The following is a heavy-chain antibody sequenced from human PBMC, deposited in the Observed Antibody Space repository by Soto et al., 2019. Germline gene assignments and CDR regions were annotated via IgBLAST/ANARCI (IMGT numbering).Heavy chain of an antibody. V-gene: IGHV4-39*01. CDR1: GGSISSSSYY. J-gene: IGHJ3*02. D-gene: IGHD2-2*01. CDR3: ARRYCSSTSCFRDDAFDI. Sequence: QLQLQESGPGLVKPSETLSLTCTVSGGSISSSSYYWGWIRQPPGKGLEWIGSIYYSGSTYYNPSLKSRVTISVDTSKNQFSLKLSSVTAADTAVYYCARRYCSSTSCFRDDAFDIWGQGTMVTVSS. CDR2: IYYSGST.